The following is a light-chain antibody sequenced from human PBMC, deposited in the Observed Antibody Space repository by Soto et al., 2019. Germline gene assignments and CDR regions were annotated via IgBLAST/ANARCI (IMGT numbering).Light chain of an antibody. Sequence: DIPMTQSPSTLSASIGDRVTIICRASQSLRTWLAWFQQKPGEAPKGLIYKVSYLESGVPPRFTASGSETEFTLTINGLQPDDFATYYCLQYNTYPWTFGQGTKVEIK. J-gene: IGKJ1*01. CDR3: LQYNTYPWT. CDR2: KVS. V-gene: IGKV1-5*03. CDR1: QSLRTW.